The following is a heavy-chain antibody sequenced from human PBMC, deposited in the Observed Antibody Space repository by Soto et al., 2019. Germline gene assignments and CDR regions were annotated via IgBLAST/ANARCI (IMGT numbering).Heavy chain of an antibody. CDR1: VGSFRDYY. J-gene: IGHJ5*02. Sequence: QAQLQQWGAGLLKPSETLSLTCAVYVGSFRDYYWTWIRQPPGKGLEWIGEINHSGDTNYNPSLKSRVTLSVDTSKNQFSLKLSSVTAADTAVYYCARNNYDGGRFGLDPWGQGTQVTVSS. CDR2: INHSGDT. V-gene: IGHV4-34*01. CDR3: ARNNYDGGRFGLDP. D-gene: IGHD3-16*01.